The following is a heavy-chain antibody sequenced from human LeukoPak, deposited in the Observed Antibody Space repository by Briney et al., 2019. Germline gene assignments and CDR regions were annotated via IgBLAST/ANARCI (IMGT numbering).Heavy chain of an antibody. CDR2: ISLSGLT. V-gene: IGHV4-4*02. Sequence: SETLSLTCGVSGGPITSTNWWSWVRQPPGQGLEWIGDISLSGLTNYNPSLKSRVTMALDKSKNHLSLNLTSVTAADTAVYYCSRENGAFSPFGYWGQGTLVTVPS. J-gene: IGHJ4*02. CDR3: SRENGAFSPFGY. CDR1: GGPITSTNW. D-gene: IGHD2-8*01.